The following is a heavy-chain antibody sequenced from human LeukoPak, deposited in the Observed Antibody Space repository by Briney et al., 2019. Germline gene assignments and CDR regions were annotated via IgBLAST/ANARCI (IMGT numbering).Heavy chain of an antibody. V-gene: IGHV1-69*04. D-gene: IGHD3-10*01. CDR1: GGTFSSYA. CDR2: IIPILGIA. J-gene: IGHJ4*02. CDR3: ARGYYYGSGSSSPLDY. Sequence: GASVKVSCKASGGTFSSYAISWVRQAPGQGLEWMGRIIPILGIASYAQKFQGRVTITADKSTSTAYMELSSLRSEDTAVYYCARGYYYGSGSSSPLDYWGQGTLVTVSS.